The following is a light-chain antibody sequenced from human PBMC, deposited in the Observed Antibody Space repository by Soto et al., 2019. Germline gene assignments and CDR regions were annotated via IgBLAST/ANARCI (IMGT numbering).Light chain of an antibody. V-gene: IGKV3-15*01. J-gene: IGKJ4*01. CDR3: QQRSNWPPT. CDR1: QSVSSN. CDR2: GAY. Sequence: EIVMTQSPATLSVSPGERASLSCRASQSVSSNLAWYQQKPGQAPRLLTYGAYTRAAGVPARFSGSGSGTEFTLTISSLEPEDFAVYYCQQRSNWPPTFGGGTKVDIK.